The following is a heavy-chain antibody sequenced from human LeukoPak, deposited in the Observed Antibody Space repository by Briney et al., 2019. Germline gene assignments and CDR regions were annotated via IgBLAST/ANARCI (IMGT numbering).Heavy chain of an antibody. CDR2: IWYDGSNK. V-gene: IGHV3-33*01. D-gene: IGHD2-15*01. J-gene: IGHJ4*02. CDR3: ARDAGYCSGGSCYPGQFDY. Sequence: GRSLRLSCAASGFTFSSYGMHWVRQAPGKGLEWVAVIWYDGSNKYYADSVKCRFTISRDNSKNPLYLQMNSLRAEDTGVYYCARDAGYCSGGSCYPGQFDYWGQGTLVTVSS. CDR1: GFTFSSYG.